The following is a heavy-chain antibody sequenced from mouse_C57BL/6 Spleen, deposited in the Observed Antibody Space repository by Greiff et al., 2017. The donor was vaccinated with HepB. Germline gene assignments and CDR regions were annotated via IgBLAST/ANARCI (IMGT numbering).Heavy chain of an antibody. CDR1: GFTFNTYA. Sequence: EVQVVESGGGLVQPKGSLKLSCAASGFTFNTYAMHWVRQAPGKGLEWVARIRSKSSNYATYYADSVKDRFTISRDDSQSMLYLQMNNLKTEDTAMDYCVRGPLDLLWLRWYFDVWGTGTTVTVSS. V-gene: IGHV10-3*01. D-gene: IGHD2-2*01. CDR2: IRSKSSNYAT. CDR3: VRGPLDLLWLRWYFDV. J-gene: IGHJ1*03.